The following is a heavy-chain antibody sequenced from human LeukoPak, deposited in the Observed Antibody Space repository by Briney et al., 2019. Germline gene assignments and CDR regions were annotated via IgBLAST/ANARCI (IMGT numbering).Heavy chain of an antibody. Sequence: PGGSLRLSCAASGFTFDDYGMSWVRQAPGKGPEWVSGIKWNGGSTGYADSVKGRFTISRDNAKNSLYLQMNSLRAEDTALYYCARIGSHYDILTGYGMDVWGQGTTVTVSS. CDR3: ARIGSHYDILTGYGMDV. D-gene: IGHD3-9*01. CDR1: GFTFDDYG. V-gene: IGHV3-20*04. J-gene: IGHJ6*02. CDR2: IKWNGGST.